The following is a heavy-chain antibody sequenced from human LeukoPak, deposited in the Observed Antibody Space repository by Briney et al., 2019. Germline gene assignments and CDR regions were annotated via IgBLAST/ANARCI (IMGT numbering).Heavy chain of an antibody. CDR2: IGGDGGST. CDR3: VKEPHYYDRSGYF. Sequence: GGSLRLSCAASGFTFDDYAMHWVRQAPGKGLEWVSLIGGDGGSTYYADSVKGRFTISRDNSKNSLFLQMKSLRTNDTALYYCVKEPHYYDRSGYFWGQGILVTVSS. CDR1: GFTFDDYA. D-gene: IGHD3-22*01. V-gene: IGHV3-43*02. J-gene: IGHJ4*02.